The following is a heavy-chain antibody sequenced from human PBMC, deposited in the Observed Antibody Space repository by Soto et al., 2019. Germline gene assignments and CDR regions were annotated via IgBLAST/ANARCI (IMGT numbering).Heavy chain of an antibody. CDR1: GGSISSINYY. D-gene: IGHD6-13*01. CDR2: IYYSGST. V-gene: IGHV4-31*03. CDR3: ARDPGNPNYFDY. Sequence: LSLTCTVSGGSISSINYYWSWIRQHPGKGLEWIGYIYYSGSTYYNPSLKSRVSISVDTSKNQFSLRLSSVTAADTAVYYCARDPGNPNYFDYWGQGTLVTVSS. J-gene: IGHJ4*02.